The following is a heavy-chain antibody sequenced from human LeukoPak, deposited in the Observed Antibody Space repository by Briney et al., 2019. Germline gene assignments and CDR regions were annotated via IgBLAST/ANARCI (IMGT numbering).Heavy chain of an antibody. CDR3: ARGAQLWFHY. V-gene: IGHV3-30*04. CDR2: ISYDGSNK. CDR1: GFTFSSYA. J-gene: IGHJ4*02. Sequence: GGSLRLSCAASGFTFSSYAMHWVRQAPGKGLEWVAVISYDGSNKYYADSVKGRFTISRDNSKNTLYLQMNSLRAEDTAVYYCARGAQLWFHYWGQGTLVTVSS. D-gene: IGHD5-18*01.